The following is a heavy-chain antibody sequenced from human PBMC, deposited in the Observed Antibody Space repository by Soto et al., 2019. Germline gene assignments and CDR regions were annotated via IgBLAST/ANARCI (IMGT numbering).Heavy chain of an antibody. CDR1: GYTFTGYY. V-gene: IGHV1-2*04. CDR2: INPNSGGT. D-gene: IGHD6-13*01. Sequence: GASVKVSCKASGYTFTGYYMHWVRQAPGQRHEKMRWINPNSGGTNYAQKFQGWVTMTRDTSISTAYMELSRLRSDDTAVYYCARGSNGGIAAAEFDYYYSGMDFWGQGTTVTVSS. J-gene: IGHJ6*02. CDR3: ARGSNGGIAAAEFDYYYSGMDF.